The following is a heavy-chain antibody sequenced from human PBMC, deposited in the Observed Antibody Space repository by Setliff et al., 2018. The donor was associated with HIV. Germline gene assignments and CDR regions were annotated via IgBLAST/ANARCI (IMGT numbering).Heavy chain of an antibody. CDR1: AGSISDYY. Sequence: PSETLSLTCTVSAGSISDYYWSWIRQPPGKGLEWIGYIYSSGSTNYNPSLKSRVSISVDTSKNHFSLKLNSVTAADTAVYYCARLGDSSSADYWGQGTLVTVSS. J-gene: IGHJ4*02. CDR3: ARLGDSSSADY. CDR2: IYSSGST. D-gene: IGHD6-6*01. V-gene: IGHV4-59*08.